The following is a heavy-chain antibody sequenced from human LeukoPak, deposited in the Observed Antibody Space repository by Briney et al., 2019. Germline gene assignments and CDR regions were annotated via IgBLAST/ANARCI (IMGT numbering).Heavy chain of an antibody. J-gene: IGHJ5*02. CDR3: ARGVVPAANPWFDP. Sequence: GRSLRLSCAASGFTFSSYAMHWVRPAPGKGLEWVAVISYDGSNKYYADSVKGRFTISRDNSKNTLYLQMNSLRAEDTAVYYCARGVVPAANPWFDPWGQGTLVTVSS. CDR2: ISYDGSNK. CDR1: GFTFSSYA. V-gene: IGHV3-30*04. D-gene: IGHD2-2*01.